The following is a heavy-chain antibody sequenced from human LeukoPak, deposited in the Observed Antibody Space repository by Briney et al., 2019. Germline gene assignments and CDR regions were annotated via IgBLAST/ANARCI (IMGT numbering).Heavy chain of an antibody. V-gene: IGHV3-48*04. CDR2: ISSTGGTI. CDR3: ARPTGNAFDI. J-gene: IGHJ3*02. D-gene: IGHD1-1*01. CDR1: GFTFISYS. Sequence: GGSLRLSCAASGFTFISYSMNWVRQAPGKGLEWVSYISSTGGTIYYADSVKGRFTISRDNAKNSLYLQMSSLRAEDTAVYYCARPTGNAFDIWGQGTMVTVSS.